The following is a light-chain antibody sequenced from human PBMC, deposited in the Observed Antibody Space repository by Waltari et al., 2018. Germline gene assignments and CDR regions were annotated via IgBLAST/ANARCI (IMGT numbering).Light chain of an antibody. CDR2: KAS. CDR1: QSIGNW. Sequence: DIQMTQSPSTLSASVGDRVTITCRASQSIGNWLAWYQQKPGKAPKLLIQKASSLESGVPSRFSGSGSGTEFTLTVSSLQPDDLATYFCQQYSNELYTFGQGTKLEI. CDR3: QQYSNELYT. V-gene: IGKV1-5*03. J-gene: IGKJ2*01.